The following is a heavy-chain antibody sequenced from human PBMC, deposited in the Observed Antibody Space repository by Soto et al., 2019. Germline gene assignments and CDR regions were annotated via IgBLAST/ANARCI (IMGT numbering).Heavy chain of an antibody. V-gene: IGHV3-23*01. J-gene: IGHJ4*02. D-gene: IGHD2-2*03. Sequence: EVQVLESGGGLVQPGGSLRLSCAATGFTFSDFAMSWVRQAPGKGLEWVSRIYGGGNGPHYADSVKGRVTISRDNSQNPLYLQMNSLRAEDTAVYYCAKMEGMDPWAYSFDYWCQGTLVTVSS. CDR2: IYGGGNGP. CDR3: AKMEGMDPWAYSFDY. CDR1: GFTFSDFA.